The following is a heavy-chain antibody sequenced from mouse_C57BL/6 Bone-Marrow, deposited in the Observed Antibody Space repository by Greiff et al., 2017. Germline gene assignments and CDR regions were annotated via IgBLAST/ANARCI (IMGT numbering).Heavy chain of an antibody. Sequence: VKLVESGPGLVAPSQSLSITCPVSGFSLPSSAISWVRQPPGKGLEWLGVIWTGGGTNYNSALKSRLSISKDNSKSQVFLKMNSLQTDDTARYYCARNEAFYAMDYWGQGASVTVSS. CDR3: ARNEAFYAMDY. V-gene: IGHV2-9-1*01. CDR2: IWTGGGT. J-gene: IGHJ4*01. CDR1: GFSLPSSA.